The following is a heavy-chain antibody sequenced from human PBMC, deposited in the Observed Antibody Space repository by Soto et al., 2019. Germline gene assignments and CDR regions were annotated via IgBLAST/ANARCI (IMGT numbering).Heavy chain of an antibody. CDR3: ARGANRYFVWLLLNYYYGMDV. Sequence: PGGSLRLSCAASGFTFSSYWMSWVRQAPGKGLEWVANIKQDGSEKYYVDSVKGRFTISRDNAKNSLYLQMNSLRAEDTAVYYCARGANRYFVWLLLNYYYGMDVWGQGTTVTVSS. J-gene: IGHJ6*02. CDR2: IKQDGSEK. V-gene: IGHV3-7*01. CDR1: GFTFSSYW. D-gene: IGHD3-9*01.